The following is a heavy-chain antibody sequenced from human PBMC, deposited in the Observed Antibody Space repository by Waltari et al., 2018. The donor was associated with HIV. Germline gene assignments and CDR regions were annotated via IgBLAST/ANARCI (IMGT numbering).Heavy chain of an antibody. CDR2: ISGSDGNT. CDR3: AILIAAAGDFDY. Sequence: EVQLVESGGGVVQPGGSLRRSCAASGFALRSYVMSWVRQAPGKGLEWVSTISGSDGNTYYPDSVQGRFTISRDNSKNTLFLQLNSLRAEDTAVYYCAILIAAAGDFDYWGQGTLVTVSS. CDR1: GFALRSYV. D-gene: IGHD6-13*01. V-gene: IGHV3-23*04. J-gene: IGHJ4*02.